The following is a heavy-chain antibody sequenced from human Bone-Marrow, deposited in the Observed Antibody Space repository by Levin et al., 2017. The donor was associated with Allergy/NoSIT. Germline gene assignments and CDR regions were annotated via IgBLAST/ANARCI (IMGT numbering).Heavy chain of an antibody. CDR3: AKASRGSVAVSGDY. V-gene: IGHV3-23*01. J-gene: IGHJ4*02. D-gene: IGHD6-19*01. CDR2: ISGSGGST. Sequence: LSLTCAASGFTFSSYAMSWVRQAPGKGLEWVSAISGSGGSTYYADSVKGRFTISRDNSKNTVYLQMNSLRAEDTAVYYCAKASRGSVAVSGDYWGQGTLVTVSS. CDR1: GFTFSSYA.